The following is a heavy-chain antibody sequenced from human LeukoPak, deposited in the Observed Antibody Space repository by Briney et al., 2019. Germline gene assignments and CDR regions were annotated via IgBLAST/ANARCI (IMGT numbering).Heavy chain of an antibody. CDR2: LSSSSSYT. D-gene: IGHD3-16*01. Sequence: GGSLRLSCAASGFTFSDYYMSWIRQAPGKGLEWVSYLSSSSSYTNYADSVKGRFTISRDNAKNSLYLQMNSLRAGDTAFYYCARGIGGTGIFDYWGQGTLVTVSS. CDR1: GFTFSDYY. J-gene: IGHJ4*02. V-gene: IGHV3-11*05. CDR3: ARGIGGTGIFDY.